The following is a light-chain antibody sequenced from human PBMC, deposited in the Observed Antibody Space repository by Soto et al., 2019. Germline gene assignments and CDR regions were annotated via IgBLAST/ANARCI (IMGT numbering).Light chain of an antibody. CDR2: DAS. Sequence: EIVLTQSPGTLSLSPGERATLSCRASQSVSSNYLAWYQQKPGQAPRLLIYDASSGATGIPDRFSGSGSGTDFTLTIDRLEPEDFSVYYCQQYGHSPWTFGQGNKVEIK. CDR1: QSVSSNY. J-gene: IGKJ1*01. CDR3: QQYGHSPWT. V-gene: IGKV3-20*01.